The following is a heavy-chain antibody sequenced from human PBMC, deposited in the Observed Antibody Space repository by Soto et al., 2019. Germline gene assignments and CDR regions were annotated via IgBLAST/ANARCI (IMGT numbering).Heavy chain of an antibody. Sequence: GGSLRLSCAASGFTFSDHYMDWVRQAPGKGLEWVGRIRNKANSYATEYAASVKGRFTISRDDSKNSLYLQMNSLRTEDTAVYYCATGFAWSGPYGVGAFDIWGQGTMVTVSS. D-gene: IGHD3-3*01. J-gene: IGHJ3*02. CDR2: IRNKANSYAT. CDR1: GFTFSDHY. V-gene: IGHV3-72*01. CDR3: ATGFAWSGPYGVGAFDI.